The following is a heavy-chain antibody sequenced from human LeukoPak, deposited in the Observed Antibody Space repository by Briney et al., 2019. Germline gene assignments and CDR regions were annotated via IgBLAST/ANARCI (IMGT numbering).Heavy chain of an antibody. CDR3: ARDLGTLRDY. V-gene: IGHV3-74*01. D-gene: IGHD6-13*01. CDR2: IKTDGSFT. CDR1: GFNLSSYW. Sequence: GGSLRLSCAASGFNLSSYWMHWVRQTPGKGLVWVSRIKTDGSFTSYADSVRGRFSISRDNSKNALYLQMNSLRAEDTAVYYCARDLGTLRDYWGQGTPVTVSS. J-gene: IGHJ4*02.